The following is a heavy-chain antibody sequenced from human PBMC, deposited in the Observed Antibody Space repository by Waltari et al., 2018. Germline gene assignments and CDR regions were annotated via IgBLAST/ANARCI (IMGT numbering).Heavy chain of an antibody. V-gene: IGHV4-39*01. Sequence: QVQLQESGPGLVKPSETLSLTCTVSGDSISRRSYYWGWVRQTPGKGLEWIGSIFYSGSTYYNPSLRSRVTISRDTSKNQFSLKVTSVTAADTAVYYCARKYHSSGYYFLGWFDPWGQGTLVTVSS. J-gene: IGHJ5*02. CDR3: ARKYHSSGYYFLGWFDP. CDR1: GDSISRRSYY. D-gene: IGHD3-22*01. CDR2: IFYSGST.